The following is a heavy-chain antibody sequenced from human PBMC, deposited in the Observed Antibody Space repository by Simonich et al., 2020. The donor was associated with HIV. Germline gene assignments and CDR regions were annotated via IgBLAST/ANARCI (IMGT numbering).Heavy chain of an antibody. Sequence: QVQLVQSGAEVKKPGASVKVSCKASGYTFTDYYMHWVRQAPGQGLEGMGWINPNSGGTNYAQKFKGRVTMTRDTSISTAYMELSRLRSDDTAVYYCARGPQQVVPVFDAFDIWGPRTMVTVSS. D-gene: IGHD6-13*01. CDR1: GYTFTDYY. CDR2: INPNSGGT. J-gene: IGHJ3*02. CDR3: ARGPQQVVPVFDAFDI. V-gene: IGHV1-2*02.